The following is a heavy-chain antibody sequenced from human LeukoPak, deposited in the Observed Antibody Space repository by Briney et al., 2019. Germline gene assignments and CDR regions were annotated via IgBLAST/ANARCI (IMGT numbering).Heavy chain of an antibody. CDR3: ARQLGFCSSTSCYPWFAP. J-gene: IGHJ5*02. V-gene: IGHV4-31*03. D-gene: IGHD2-2*01. CDR1: GDSISSGGYY. Sequence: SQTLSLTCTVSGDSISSGGYYWTWIRQHPGKGLEWIGSIYYSGNTYYNSSLKSRVTISVDTSKNQFSLKLTSVTAADTAVYYCARQLGFCSSTSCYPWFAPWGQGTLVTVSS. CDR2: IYYSGNT.